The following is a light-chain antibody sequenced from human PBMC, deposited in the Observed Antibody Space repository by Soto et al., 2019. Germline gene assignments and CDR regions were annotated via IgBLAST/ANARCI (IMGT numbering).Light chain of an antibody. CDR2: EVS. CDR3: SSYTAGGTI. V-gene: IGLV2-14*01. CDR1: SSDIGGYYY. Sequence: QSALTQPASVSASPGQSITISCTGTSSDIGGYYYVSWYQQLPGKAPKLMISEVSNRPSGVSNRFSGSKSGNTASLTISGLQAEDEADYYCSSYTAGGTIFGTGTKLTVL. J-gene: IGLJ1*01.